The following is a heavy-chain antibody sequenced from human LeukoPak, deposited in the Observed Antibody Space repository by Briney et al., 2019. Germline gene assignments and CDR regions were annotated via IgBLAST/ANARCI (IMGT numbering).Heavy chain of an antibody. J-gene: IGHJ4*02. D-gene: IGHD2-21*01. Sequence: GGSLRLSCAASGFTFSSYAMSWVRQAPGKGLEWVSAISGSGGSTYYADSVKGRFTISRDNSKNTLYLQMDSLRAEDTAVYYCAKVSRRGGEIDYWGQGTLVTVSS. V-gene: IGHV3-23*01. CDR1: GFTFSSYA. CDR2: ISGSGGST. CDR3: AKVSRRGGEIDY.